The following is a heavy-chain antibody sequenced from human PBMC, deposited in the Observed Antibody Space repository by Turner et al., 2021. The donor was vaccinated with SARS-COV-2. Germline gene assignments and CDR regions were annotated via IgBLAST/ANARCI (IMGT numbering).Heavy chain of an antibody. CDR2: IYSGGTT. CDR1: ELTVSSNY. CDR3: ARRIGGVGSTMVRDDAFDI. V-gene: IGHV3-66*01. D-gene: IGHD3-10*01. J-gene: IGHJ3*02. Sequence: EVQLVESGGGLVQPGGSLRLSCDAAELTVSSNYMSWVRQAPGKGLEWVSVIYSGGTTYYADSVKGRFTISRDNSKNTLYLQMNSLRAEDTAVYYCARRIGGVGSTMVRDDAFDIWGQGTMVTISS.